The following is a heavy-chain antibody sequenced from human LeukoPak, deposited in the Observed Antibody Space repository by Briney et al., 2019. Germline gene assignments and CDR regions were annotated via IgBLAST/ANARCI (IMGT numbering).Heavy chain of an antibody. CDR1: GGSISSYF. J-gene: IGHJ2*01. V-gene: IGHV4-59*08. D-gene: IGHD3-16*01. CDR3: ARHITFPLGYFDL. Sequence: SETLSLTCTLSGGSISSYFWTWIRQPPGKGLEWIGYMYYSGRTNYNPSLKSRVTISLDTSKNQFSLKLSSVPAADTAVYYCARHITFPLGYFDLWGRGTLVTVSS. CDR2: MYYSGRT.